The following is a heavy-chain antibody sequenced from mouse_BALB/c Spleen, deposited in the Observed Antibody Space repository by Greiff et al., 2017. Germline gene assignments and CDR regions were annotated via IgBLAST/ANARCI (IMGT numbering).Heavy chain of an antibody. V-gene: IGHV7-3*02. CDR3: ARDRGGYYGFDY. D-gene: IGHD2-3*01. CDR2: IRNKANGYTT. Sequence: EVHLVESGGGLVQPGGSLRLSCATSGFTFTDYYMSWVRQPPGKALEWLGFIRNKANGYTTEYSASVKGRFTISRDNSQSILYLQMNTLRAEDSATYYCARDRGGYYGFDYWGQGTTLTVSA. CDR1: GFTFTDYY. J-gene: IGHJ2*01.